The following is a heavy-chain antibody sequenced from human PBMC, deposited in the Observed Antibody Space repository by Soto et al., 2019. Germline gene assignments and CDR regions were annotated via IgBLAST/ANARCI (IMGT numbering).Heavy chain of an antibody. J-gene: IGHJ4*02. D-gene: IGHD3-22*01. CDR2: IYHSGST. V-gene: IGHV4-4*02. CDR3: ARGIVYYDSSGYLVF. Sequence: SETLSLTCAVSGGSISSSNWWSWVRQPPGKGLEWIGEIYHSGSTNYNPSLKSRVTISVDKSKNQFSLKLSSVTAADTAVYYCARGIVYYDSSGYLVFWGQGTQVTVSS. CDR1: GGSISSSNW.